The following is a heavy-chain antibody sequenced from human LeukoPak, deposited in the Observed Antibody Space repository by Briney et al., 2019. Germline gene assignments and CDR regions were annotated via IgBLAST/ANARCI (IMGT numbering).Heavy chain of an antibody. CDR1: GYTFIDYY. V-gene: IGHV1-2*02. Sequence: ASVKVSCKASGYTFIDYYMHWVRQAPGQGLEWMGWINPNSGGTDYAQKFQGRVTMTRDTSIDTAYMELSRLTSDDTAVYYCARDRITDCSTTSCTIAKWFDPWGQGTLVTVSS. J-gene: IGHJ5*02. CDR3: ARDRITDCSTTSCTIAKWFDP. CDR2: INPNSGGT. D-gene: IGHD2-2*01.